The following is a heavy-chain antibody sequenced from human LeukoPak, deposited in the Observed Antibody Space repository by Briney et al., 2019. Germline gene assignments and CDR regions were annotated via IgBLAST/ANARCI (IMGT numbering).Heavy chain of an antibody. Sequence: GGSLRLSCAASGFTFRSYEMNWVRQAPGKGLEWVSYISSSGSTIYYADSVKGRFTISRDNAKNSLYLQMNSLRAEDTAVYYCARDAVSLAAAGTSDYWGQGSLVTVSS. J-gene: IGHJ4*02. CDR1: GFTFRSYE. V-gene: IGHV3-48*03. CDR2: ISSSGSTI. CDR3: ARDAVSLAAAGTSDY. D-gene: IGHD6-13*01.